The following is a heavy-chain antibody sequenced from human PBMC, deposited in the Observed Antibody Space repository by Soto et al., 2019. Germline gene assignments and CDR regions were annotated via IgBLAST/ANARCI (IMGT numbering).Heavy chain of an antibody. D-gene: IGHD3-10*01. Sequence: ASVKVSCKASGYTFTSYGISWVRQANSQGLEWMGWISAYNGNTNHAQKLQGRVTMTTDTSTSTAYMELRSLRSDDTAVYYCARGVGSGTYYNQYNWFDPWGQGTLVTVSS. CDR3: ARGVGSGTYYNQYNWFDP. J-gene: IGHJ5*02. CDR2: ISAYNGNT. V-gene: IGHV1-18*01. CDR1: GYTFTSYG.